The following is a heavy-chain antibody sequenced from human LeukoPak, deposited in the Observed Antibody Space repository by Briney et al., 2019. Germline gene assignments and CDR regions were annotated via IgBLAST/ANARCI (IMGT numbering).Heavy chain of an antibody. CDR2: INHSGST. V-gene: IGHV4-34*01. CDR1: GGPFSGYY. D-gene: IGHD3-3*01. CDR3: ARNVLRFLEWLLPGDY. J-gene: IGHJ4*02. Sequence: SETLSLTCAVYGGPFSGYYWSWIREPPGKGLEWIGEINHSGSTNYNPSLKGRVTISVDTSKNHFSLKLSSVTAADTAVYYCARNVLRFLEWLLPGDYWGQGTLVT.